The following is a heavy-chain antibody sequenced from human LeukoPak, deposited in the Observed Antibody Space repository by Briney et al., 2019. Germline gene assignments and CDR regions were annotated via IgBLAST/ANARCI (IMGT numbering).Heavy chain of an antibody. V-gene: IGHV3-23*01. D-gene: IGHD3-22*01. Sequence: GGSLRLSRAASGFTLSNYAMSWVRQAPGKGLEWVSATSASGGSTYYADCVKGRFTISRDNSKNTLYLQMNSLRADDTAVYYCAKVLFSSGYYFFAYWGQGTLVTVFS. CDR3: AKVLFSSGYYFFAY. CDR1: GFTLSNYA. J-gene: IGHJ4*02. CDR2: TSASGGST.